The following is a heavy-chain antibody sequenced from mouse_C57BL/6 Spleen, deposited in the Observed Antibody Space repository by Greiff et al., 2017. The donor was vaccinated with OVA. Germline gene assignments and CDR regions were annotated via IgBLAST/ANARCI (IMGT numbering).Heavy chain of an antibody. CDR1: GFTFSDYY. CDR2: ISNGGGST. Sequence: EVKLVESGGGLVQPGGSLKLSCAASGFTFSDYYMYWVRQTPEKRLEWVAYISNGGGSTYYPDTVKGRFTISRDNAKNTLYLQMSRLKSEDTAMYYCASYDYDGAMDYWGQGTSVTVSS. J-gene: IGHJ4*01. CDR3: ASYDYDGAMDY. D-gene: IGHD2-4*01. V-gene: IGHV5-12*01.